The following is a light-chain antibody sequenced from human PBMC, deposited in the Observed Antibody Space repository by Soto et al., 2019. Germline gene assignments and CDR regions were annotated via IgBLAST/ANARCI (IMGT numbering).Light chain of an antibody. V-gene: IGLV2-14*03. J-gene: IGLJ1*01. CDR1: SSDVGGFNY. CDR2: DVS. Sequence: QSVMTQPASVSGSTGQSIAISCTGTSSDVGGFNYVSWYQQHPGKAPKFMIYDVSSRPSGVSDRFSGSKSGNTASLTISGLQAEDEADYYCASYTTSSTYVFGTGTKVTVL. CDR3: ASYTTSSTYV.